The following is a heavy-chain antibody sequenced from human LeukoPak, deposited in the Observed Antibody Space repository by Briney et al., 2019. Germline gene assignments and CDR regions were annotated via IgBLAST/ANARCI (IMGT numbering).Heavy chain of an antibody. CDR2: LHADGNEK. V-gene: IGHV3-7*03. CDR1: GFSLSGYW. D-gene: IGHD5-12*01. Sequence: GGSLRLSCAAYGFSLSGYWMSWVRQAPGKGLEWVARLHADGNEKYFVHSVKGRFTVSRDNAKNSLYLQMNSLRAEDTAVYYCAKGPVATIDYWGQGTLVTVSS. CDR3: AKGPVATIDY. J-gene: IGHJ4*02.